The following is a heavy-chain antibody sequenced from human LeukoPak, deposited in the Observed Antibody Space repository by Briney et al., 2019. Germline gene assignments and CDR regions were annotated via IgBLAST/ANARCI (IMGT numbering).Heavy chain of an antibody. CDR1: GYTFSNYF. Sequence: ASVKVSCKASGYTFSNYFLHRVRQAPGQGLEWMGATLPRHGVTTYAQKFHGKVTMTGDTSTSTVYLDLSSLRSEDTAVYYCAREEGGGLFDYWGQGTLVTVSS. D-gene: IGHD4-23*01. CDR3: AREEGGGLFDY. J-gene: IGHJ4*02. V-gene: IGHV1-46*01. CDR2: TLPRHGVT.